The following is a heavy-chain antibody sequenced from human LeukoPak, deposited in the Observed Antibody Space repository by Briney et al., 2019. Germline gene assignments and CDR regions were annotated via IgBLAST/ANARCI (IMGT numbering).Heavy chain of an antibody. CDR1: GFTVSSNY. J-gene: IGHJ3*02. Sequence: GGSLRLSCAASGFTVSSNYMSWVRQAPGRGLEGVSAISGSGGSTYYADSVKGRFTISRDNSKNTLYLQMNSLRAEDTAVYYCPKGTGHCSSTSCYVKAFDISGQGTMVTASS. D-gene: IGHD2-2*03. CDR3: PKGTGHCSSTSCYVKAFDI. V-gene: IGHV3-23*01. CDR2: ISGSGGST.